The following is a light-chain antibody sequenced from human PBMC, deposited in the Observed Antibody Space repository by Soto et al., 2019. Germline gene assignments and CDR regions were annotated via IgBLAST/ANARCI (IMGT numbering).Light chain of an antibody. J-gene: IGKJ3*01. Sequence: DIQMTQSPPSLSASVGDRVSMTCQASQDIANRLNWYQQKRGKAPKLLIYDASNLDAGVPSRFSGTGSGTDFTFAITTLQPEDIATDFCQQYDDLPQVTFGPGTKVD. V-gene: IGKV1-33*01. CDR3: QQYDDLPQVT. CDR1: QDIANR. CDR2: DAS.